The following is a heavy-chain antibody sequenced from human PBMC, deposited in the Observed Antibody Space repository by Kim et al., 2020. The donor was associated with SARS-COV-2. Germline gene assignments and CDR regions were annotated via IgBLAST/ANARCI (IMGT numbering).Heavy chain of an antibody. J-gene: IGHJ4*02. V-gene: IGHV3-74*01. D-gene: IGHD6-19*01. Sequence: GGSLRLSCAASGLTLSDYWMHWVRQAPGKGLVWVSRINSDGSTTVYAGSVKGRFTISRDNAKNTLYLQMNSLRAEDTAVYYCVSSGSFLSPPNYFWGQGTLVTVSS. CDR3: VSSGSFLSPPNYF. CDR2: INSDGSTT. CDR1: GLTLSDYW.